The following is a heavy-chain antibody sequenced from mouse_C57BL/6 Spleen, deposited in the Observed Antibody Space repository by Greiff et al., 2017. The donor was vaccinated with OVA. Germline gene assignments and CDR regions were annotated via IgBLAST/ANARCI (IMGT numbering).Heavy chain of an antibody. Sequence: EVMLVESEGGLVQPGSSMKLSCTASGFTFSDYYMAWVRQVPEKGLEWVANINYDGSSTYYLDSLKSRFIISRDNAKNILYLQMSSLKSEDTATYYCAREDDGGYFDYWGQGTTLTVSS. CDR3: AREDDGGYFDY. V-gene: IGHV5-16*01. CDR2: INYDGSST. CDR1: GFTFSDYY. D-gene: IGHD2-3*01. J-gene: IGHJ2*01.